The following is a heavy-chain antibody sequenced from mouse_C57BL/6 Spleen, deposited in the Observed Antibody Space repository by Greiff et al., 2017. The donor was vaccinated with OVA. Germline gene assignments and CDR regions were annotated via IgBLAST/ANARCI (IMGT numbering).Heavy chain of an antibody. D-gene: IGHD2-4*01. V-gene: IGHV1-18*01. CDR3: ARRDYDAYYYAMDY. CDR1: GYTFTDYN. J-gene: IGHJ4*01. CDR2: INPNNGGT. Sequence: EVQLQQSGPELVKPGASVKIPCKASGYTFTDYNMDWVKQSHGKSLEWIGDINPNNGGTIYNQKFKGKATLTVDKSSSTAYMELRSLTSEDTAVYYCARRDYDAYYYAMDYWGQGTSVTVSS.